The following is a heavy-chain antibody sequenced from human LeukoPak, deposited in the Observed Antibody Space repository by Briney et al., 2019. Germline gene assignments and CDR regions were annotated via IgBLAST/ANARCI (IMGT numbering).Heavy chain of an antibody. J-gene: IGHJ4*02. Sequence: GGSLRLSCAASGFTSSIYAMNWVRQAPGKGLEWVSAISNDGDGTNNADFVRGRFTISRDNSKNTLFLQMNSLRAEDTALYFCAKGSSGYFAELWGQGTLVTVSS. CDR1: GFTSSIYA. D-gene: IGHD3-22*01. CDR2: ISNDGDGT. CDR3: AKGSSGYFAEL. V-gene: IGHV3-23*01.